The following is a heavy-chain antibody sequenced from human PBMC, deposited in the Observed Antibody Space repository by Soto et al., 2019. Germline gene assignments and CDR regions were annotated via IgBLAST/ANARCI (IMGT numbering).Heavy chain of an antibody. D-gene: IGHD3-9*01. CDR1: GYSFTSYW. V-gene: IGHV5-10-1*01. J-gene: IGHJ6*02. CDR3: ARLGNYDILTGHYYHYYGMDV. CDR2: IDPSDSYT. Sequence: PGESLKISCKGSGYSFTSYWISWVRQMSGKGLEWMGRIDPSDSYTNYSPSFQGHVTISADKSISTAYLQWSSLKASDTAMYYCARLGNYDILTGHYYHYYGMDVWGQGTTVTVSS.